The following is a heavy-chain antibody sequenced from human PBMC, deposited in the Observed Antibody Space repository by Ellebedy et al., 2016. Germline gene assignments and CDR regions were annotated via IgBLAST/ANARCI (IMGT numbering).Heavy chain of an antibody. CDR3: ARGKNGYNWD. CDR2: IYTSEST. V-gene: IGHV4-4*07. Sequence: SETLSLXXTVSGGSISGYYWSWIRQPAGKGLEWIGRIYTSESTNFNPSLKSRVTMSVDTSKNQFSLNLTSVTAADTAVYYCARGKNGYNWDWGQGTLVTVSS. D-gene: IGHD5-24*01. CDR1: GGSISGYY. J-gene: IGHJ4*02.